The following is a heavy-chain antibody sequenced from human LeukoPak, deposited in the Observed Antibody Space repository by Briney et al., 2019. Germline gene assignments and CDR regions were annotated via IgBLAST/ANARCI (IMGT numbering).Heavy chain of an antibody. CDR1: GFTFSDYY. V-gene: IGHV3-11*04. CDR2: ISSSGSTI. J-gene: IGHJ4*02. Sequence: GGSLRLSCAASGFTFSDYYMSWIRQAPGKGLEWVSYISSSGSTIYYADSVKGRFTISRDNAKNSLYLQMNSLRAEDTAVYYCARETDIVVAPTASSMPYWGQGTLVTVSS. CDR3: ARETDIVVAPTASSMPY. D-gene: IGHD2-2*01.